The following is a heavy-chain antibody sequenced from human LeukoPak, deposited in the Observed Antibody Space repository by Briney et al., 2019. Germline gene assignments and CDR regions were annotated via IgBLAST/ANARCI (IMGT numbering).Heavy chain of an antibody. V-gene: IGHV3-23*01. CDR2: ISGSGGST. J-gene: IGHJ4*02. Sequence: PGGSLRHSCAASGVTVSNYAMSWVRQAPGKGLEWVSAISGSGGSTYYADSVKGRFTISRANYKNTLYLQMNSLRAEDTAVYYCARDRGLYWLTTDFDYWGQGTLVTVSS. D-gene: IGHD1/OR15-1a*01. CDR3: ARDRGLYWLTTDFDY. CDR1: GVTVSNYA.